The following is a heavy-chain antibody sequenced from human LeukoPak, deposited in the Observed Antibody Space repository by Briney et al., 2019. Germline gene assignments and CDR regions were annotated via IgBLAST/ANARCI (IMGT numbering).Heavy chain of an antibody. Sequence: GGSLRLSCAASGFTVSSHYMSWVRQAPGKGLEWVSVIYSGGSTYYADSVKGRFTISRDNSKNTLYLQMNSLRAEDTAVYYCARAREAAAGKYNWFDHWGQGTLVTVSS. J-gene: IGHJ5*02. D-gene: IGHD6-13*01. CDR1: GFTVSSHY. CDR3: ARAREAAAGKYNWFDH. CDR2: IYSGGST. V-gene: IGHV3-53*01.